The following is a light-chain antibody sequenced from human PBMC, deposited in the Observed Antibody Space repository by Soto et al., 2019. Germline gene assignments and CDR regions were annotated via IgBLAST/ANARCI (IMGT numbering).Light chain of an antibody. Sequence: EIVMTQSPATLSVSPGERATLSCRASQSVSSNLAWYQQKPGQAPRLLIYGASTRATGIPARFSGSGSGTEFPLTICHLQSEDFAVYYCQQYNNWPPDTFGGGTKVEIK. CDR1: QSVSSN. J-gene: IGKJ4*01. CDR2: GAS. CDR3: QQYNNWPPDT. V-gene: IGKV3-15*01.